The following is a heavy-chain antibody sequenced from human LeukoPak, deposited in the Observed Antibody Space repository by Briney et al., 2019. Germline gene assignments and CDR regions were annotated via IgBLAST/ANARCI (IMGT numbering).Heavy chain of an antibody. CDR1: GYSFTNYW. Sequence: GESLKISCKGSGYSFTNYWIVWVRQMPGKGLEWMGIIYPGDSDTRYSPSFQGQVTISADKSISTAYLQWSSLKASDTAMYYCARHVAPLNYDILTGYPNWFDPWGQGTLVTVSS. CDR2: IYPGDSDT. J-gene: IGHJ5*02. CDR3: ARHVAPLNYDILTGYPNWFDP. V-gene: IGHV5-51*01. D-gene: IGHD3-9*01.